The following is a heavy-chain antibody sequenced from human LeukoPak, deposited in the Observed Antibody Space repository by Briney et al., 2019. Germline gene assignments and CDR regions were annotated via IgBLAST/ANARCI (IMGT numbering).Heavy chain of an antibody. CDR1: GFTFSSHG. CDR3: AKSQKDCGGDWYWSDFDI. J-gene: IGHJ3*02. D-gene: IGHD2-21*02. CDR2: ISYDGSNK. Sequence: PGRSLRLSCAGSGFTFSSHGMHWVRQAPGKGLEWVAVISYDGSNKYYTDSVKGRLTISRDNSKNTLHLKMNSLRAEDTALYYCAKSQKDCGGDWYWSDFDIWGQGTTVTVSS. V-gene: IGHV3-30*18.